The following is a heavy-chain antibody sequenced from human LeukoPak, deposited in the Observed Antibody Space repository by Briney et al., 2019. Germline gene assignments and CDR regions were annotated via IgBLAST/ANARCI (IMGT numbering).Heavy chain of an antibody. CDR2: IYYSGST. CDR1: GGTLPSGDFY. D-gene: IGHD6-6*01. J-gene: IGHJ6*03. Sequence: PSETLSLTCTVSGGTLPSGDFYWSWIRQPPGKGLEWIGYIYYSGSTNYNPSLKSRVTISVDTSKNQFSLKLSSVTAADTAVYYCARDWGVSARPGYMDVWGKGTTVTVSS. CDR3: ARDWGVSARPGYMDV. V-gene: IGHV4-61*08.